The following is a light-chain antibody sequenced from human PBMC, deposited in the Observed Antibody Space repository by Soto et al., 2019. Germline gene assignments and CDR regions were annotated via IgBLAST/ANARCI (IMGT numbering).Light chain of an antibody. J-gene: IGKJ1*01. V-gene: IGKV2-28*01. CDR2: LGS. CDR1: QSLLHSNGYTY. CDR3: RLSLQAPCT. Sequence: DIVMTQSPLSLPVTPGEPASISCRSSQSLLHSNGYTYLDWYVQKPGQSPQLLIYLGSDRASGVPDRLSGSEPGTDLKQQIRRGEDQDVGVYYCRLSLQAPCTFVQGNVGEIK.